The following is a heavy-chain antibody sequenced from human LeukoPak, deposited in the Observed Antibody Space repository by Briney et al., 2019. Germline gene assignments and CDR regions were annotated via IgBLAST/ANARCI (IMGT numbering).Heavy chain of an antibody. V-gene: IGHV1-18*01. Sequence: ASVNVSCKASGYSFTSYGISWVRQAPGQGLEWMGWISAYNGNTNYAQKLQGRVTMTTDTSTSTAYMELRSLRSDDTAVYYCARDQGYSSGWSTLFDYWGQGTLVTVSS. CDR2: ISAYNGNT. CDR3: ARDQGYSSGWSTLFDY. J-gene: IGHJ4*02. D-gene: IGHD6-19*01. CDR1: GYSFTSYG.